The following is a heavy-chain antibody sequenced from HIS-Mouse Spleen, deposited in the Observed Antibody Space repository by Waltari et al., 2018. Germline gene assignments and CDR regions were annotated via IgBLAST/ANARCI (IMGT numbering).Heavy chain of an antibody. CDR1: GFTFSSYG. V-gene: IGHV3-30*18. J-gene: IGHJ4*02. Sequence: QVQLVESGGGVVQPGRSLRLSCAASGFTFSSYGMHWVRQAPGKGREWVAGRSYDGRKKYYADSGKGRFTISRDNSKNTLYLQMNSLRAEDTAVYYCAKDKHHAFDYWGQGTLVTVSS. CDR2: RSYDGRKK. CDR3: AKDKHHAFDY.